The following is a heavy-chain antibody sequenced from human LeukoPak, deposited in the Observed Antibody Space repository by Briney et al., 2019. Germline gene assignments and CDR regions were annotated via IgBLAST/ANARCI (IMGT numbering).Heavy chain of an antibody. CDR2: IIPIFGTA. Sequence: SVKVSCKASGGTFSSYAISWVRQAPGQGLEWMGGIIPIFGTANYAQKFQGRVTITADKSTSTAYMELSSLRSEDTAVYYCARDQCSGGSCYSEVYGMDVWGQGTTVTVSS. J-gene: IGHJ6*02. V-gene: IGHV1-69*06. CDR1: GGTFSSYA. D-gene: IGHD2-15*01. CDR3: ARDQCSGGSCYSEVYGMDV.